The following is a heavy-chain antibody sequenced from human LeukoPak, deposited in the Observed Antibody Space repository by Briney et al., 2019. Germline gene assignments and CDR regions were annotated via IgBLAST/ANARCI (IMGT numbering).Heavy chain of an antibody. D-gene: IGHD6-6*01. CDR2: IRYDGSNK. CDR1: GFTFSSYS. J-gene: IGHJ4*02. V-gene: IGHV3-30*02. CDR3: AKDSLAIAAVDY. Sequence: TGGSLRLSCAASGFTFSSYSMNWVRQAPGKGLEWVAFIRYDGSNKYYADSVKGRFTISRDNSKNTLYLQMNSLRAEDTAVYYCAKDSLAIAAVDYWGQGTLVTVSS.